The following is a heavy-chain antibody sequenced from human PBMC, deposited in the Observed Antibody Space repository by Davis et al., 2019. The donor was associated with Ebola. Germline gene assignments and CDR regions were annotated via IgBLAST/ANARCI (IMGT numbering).Heavy chain of an antibody. D-gene: IGHD2-2*01. Sequence: ASVKVSCKTSKDTFTSYHIHWVRQAPGQGLEWMGIIRPTSGSTDYSQKFQGRVTMTRDTSTSTVYMELSSLRSEDTAVYFCARTEAAAILDLGLDVWGQGTTVTVSS. V-gene: IGHV1-46*01. CDR2: IRPTSGST. CDR1: KDTFTSYH. CDR3: ARTEAAAILDLGLDV. J-gene: IGHJ6*02.